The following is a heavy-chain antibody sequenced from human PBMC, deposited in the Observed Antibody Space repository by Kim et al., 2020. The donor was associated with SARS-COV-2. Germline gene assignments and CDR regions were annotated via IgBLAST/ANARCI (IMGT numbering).Heavy chain of an antibody. V-gene: IGHV4-34*01. Sequence: SETLSLTCAVYGGSFSGYYWSWIRQPPGKGLEWIGEINHSGSTNYNPSLKSRVTISVDTSKNQFSLKLSSVTAADTAVYYCARAKYQLPYYYYGMDVWGQGTTVTVSS. CDR1: GGSFSGYY. D-gene: IGHD2-2*01. J-gene: IGHJ6*02. CDR2: INHSGST. CDR3: ARAKYQLPYYYYGMDV.